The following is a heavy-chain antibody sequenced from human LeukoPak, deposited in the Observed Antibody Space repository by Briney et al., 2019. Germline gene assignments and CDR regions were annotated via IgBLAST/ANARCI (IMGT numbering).Heavy chain of an antibody. Sequence: PGGSLRLSCAASGFTFSSYWMHWVRQAPGKGLVWVSRINSDGSSTSYADSVKGRFTISRDNAKNTLYLQMNSLRAEDTAVYYCARVTLLSNSGVTYDYWGQGTLVTVSS. CDR2: INSDGSST. V-gene: IGHV3-74*01. D-gene: IGHD2-21*02. CDR3: ARVTLLSNSGVTYDY. CDR1: GFTFSSYW. J-gene: IGHJ4*02.